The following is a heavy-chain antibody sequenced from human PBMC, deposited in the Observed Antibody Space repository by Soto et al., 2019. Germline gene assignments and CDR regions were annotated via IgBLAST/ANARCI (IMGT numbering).Heavy chain of an antibody. D-gene: IGHD4-17*01. Sequence: EVQLVESGGGLVQPDRSLRLSCAASGFTFDDYAMQWVRQAPGKGLEWVSGISWNSGNLDYADSVKGRFTISRDNAKHSLYHPMNSLRPEDTALYYCEKDKSTGEYSYYHSMDGWGKETTVTVSS. CDR1: GFTFDDYA. J-gene: IGHJ6*03. V-gene: IGHV3-9*01. CDR3: EKDKSTGEYSYYHSMDG. CDR2: ISWNSGNL.